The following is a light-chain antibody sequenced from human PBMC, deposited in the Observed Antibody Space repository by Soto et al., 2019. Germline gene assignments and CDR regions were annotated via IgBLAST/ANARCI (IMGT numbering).Light chain of an antibody. CDR2: GAS. CDR1: QSVSSN. V-gene: IGKV3-15*01. J-gene: IGKJ1*01. Sequence: EIVMTQSPATLSVSPGERATLSYRASQSVSSNLAWYQQKPGQAPRLLIYGASTRATGIPARFSGSGSGTEFTLTICSLQSEDFAVYYCQQYNNWPPWTFGQGTKVEIK. CDR3: QQYNNWPPWT.